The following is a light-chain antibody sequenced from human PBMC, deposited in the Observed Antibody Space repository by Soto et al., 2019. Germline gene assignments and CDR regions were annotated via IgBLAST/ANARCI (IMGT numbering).Light chain of an antibody. Sequence: QSVLTQPRSVSGSPGQSVTISCTGTSSDVGGYNYVSWYQQHPDKAPKLMIYDVSKRPSGVPDRFSGSKSGNTASLTISGLQAEDEADYYCCSYAGSYTPLYVFGTGTKLTVL. CDR2: DVS. J-gene: IGLJ1*01. CDR3: CSYAGSYTPLYV. CDR1: SSDVGGYNY. V-gene: IGLV2-11*01.